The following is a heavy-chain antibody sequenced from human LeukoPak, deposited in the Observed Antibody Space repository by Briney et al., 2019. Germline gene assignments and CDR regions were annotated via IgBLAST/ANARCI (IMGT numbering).Heavy chain of an antibody. CDR1: GYTFTGYY. V-gene: IGHV1-2*02. D-gene: IGHD3-22*01. CDR2: INPNSGGT. CDR3: ARASHSVVVIIFFY. J-gene: IGHJ4*02. Sequence: ASVKVSCKASGYTFTGYYMHWVRQAPGQGLEWMGWINPNSGGTNYAQKFQGRVTMTRDTSISTAYMELSRLRSDDTAVYYCARASHSVVVIIFFYWGQGALVTVSS.